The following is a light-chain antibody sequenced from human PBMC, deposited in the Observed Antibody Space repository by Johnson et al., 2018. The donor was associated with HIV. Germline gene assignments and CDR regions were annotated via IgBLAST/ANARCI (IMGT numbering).Light chain of an antibody. V-gene: IGLV1-51*01. J-gene: IGLJ1*01. CDR3: GTWGGSRGAGLYV. CDR2: DNN. CDR1: SSNIGNNY. Sequence: QSVLTQPPSVSAAPGQKVTISCSGSSSNIGNNYVSWYQQLPGTAPKLLIYDNNKRPSGIPDRFSGSKSGTSATLGITGLQTGDEADYYCGTWGGSRGAGLYVFGTGTKGPVL.